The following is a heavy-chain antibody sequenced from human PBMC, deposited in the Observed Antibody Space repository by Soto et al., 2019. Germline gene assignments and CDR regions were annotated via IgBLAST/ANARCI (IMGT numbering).Heavy chain of an antibody. J-gene: IGHJ5*02. CDR1: GGSISSSSYY. CDR3: ARDVVLHYYGSGSNWFDP. V-gene: IGHV4-61*01. Sequence: SETLSLTCTVSGGSISSSSYYWSWIRQPPGKGLEWIGYIYYSGSTNYNPSLKSRVTISVDTSKNQFSLKLSSVTAADTAVYYCARDVVLHYYGSGSNWFDPWGQGTLVTVSS. D-gene: IGHD3-10*01. CDR2: IYYSGST.